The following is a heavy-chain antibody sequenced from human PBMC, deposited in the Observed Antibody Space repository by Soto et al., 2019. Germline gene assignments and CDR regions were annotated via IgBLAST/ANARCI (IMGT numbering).Heavy chain of an antibody. CDR2: IGTSGTPT. D-gene: IGHD3-16*02. CDR3: ARDVSTTRYVPNWFDP. Sequence: DVQLLESGGDLVHPGGSLRLSCIASGFTFRNYAMAWVRQAPGEDLEWVSAIGTSGTPTLYADSVKSRFSISRDDSRNTVYLHMNSLRVEDTAVYYCARDVSTTRYVPNWFDPWGQGTLVTVSS. J-gene: IGHJ5*02. V-gene: IGHV3-23*01. CDR1: GFTFRNYA.